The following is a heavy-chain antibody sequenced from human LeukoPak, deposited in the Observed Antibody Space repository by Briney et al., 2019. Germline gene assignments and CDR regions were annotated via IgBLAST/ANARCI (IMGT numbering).Heavy chain of an antibody. J-gene: IGHJ3*02. CDR3: ARDPSGTYYPRVSGALDI. CDR2: ISSISSYI. CDR1: VFTFSSYS. V-gene: IGHV3-21*01. D-gene: IGHD1-26*01. Sequence: GGSLRLSCAASVFTFSSYSMNWVRQAPWKGLEWVSSISSISSYIYYADSVKGRFTVSRDNAKNSLYLQMDSLRAEDTAVYYCARDPSGTYYPRVSGALDIWGQGTMVTVSS.